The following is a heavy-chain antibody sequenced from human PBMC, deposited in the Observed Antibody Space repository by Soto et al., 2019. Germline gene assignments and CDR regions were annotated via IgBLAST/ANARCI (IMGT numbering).Heavy chain of an antibody. D-gene: IGHD3-10*01. V-gene: IGHV3-53*01. Sequence: PGGSLRLSCAASGFTVSSNYISWFRQAPGKGLEWVSVIYSGGSTYYADSVKGRFTISRDNSKNTLYLHMNSLRAEDTAVYYCGKDMVRDFYVIAVCRQGTTVTVSS. J-gene: IGHJ6*01. CDR3: GKDMVRDFYVIAV. CDR1: GFTVSSNY. CDR2: IYSGGST.